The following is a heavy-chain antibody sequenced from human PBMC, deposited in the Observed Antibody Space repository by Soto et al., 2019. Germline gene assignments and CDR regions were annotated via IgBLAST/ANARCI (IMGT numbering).Heavy chain of an antibody. Sequence: QLQLQESGPGLVKPSETLSLTCTVSGGSISSRSYYWGWIRQPPGKGLEWIGSIYYSGSTYYKPSIKSRVTISVDTSNNDFSLKLGSVTAADTAVYYCARHDSSSSEYYYGMDVWGQGTTVTVSS. V-gene: IGHV4-39*01. CDR2: IYYSGST. D-gene: IGHD6-6*01. CDR3: ARHDSSSSEYYYGMDV. J-gene: IGHJ6*02. CDR1: GGSISSRSYY.